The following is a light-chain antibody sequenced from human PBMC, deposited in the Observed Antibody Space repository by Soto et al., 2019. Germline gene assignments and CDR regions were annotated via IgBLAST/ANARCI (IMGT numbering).Light chain of an antibody. CDR3: QQYNDYPYT. CDR1: QTADNW. V-gene: IGKV1-5*01. J-gene: IGKJ2*01. CDR2: DAS. Sequence: DIQVTQSPSTLSVSVGDRVIIACRASQTADNWVSWYEQKSGRAPNVLIYDASRLETGVPSRFSGSGSGTQFTLTISNLEPDDFATYYCQQYNDYPYTFGQGTQLEI.